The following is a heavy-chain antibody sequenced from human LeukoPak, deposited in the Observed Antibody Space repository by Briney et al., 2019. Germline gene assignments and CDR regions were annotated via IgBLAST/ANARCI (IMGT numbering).Heavy chain of an antibody. V-gene: IGHV4-34*01. Sequence: SETLSLTCAVYGGSFSGYYWSWIRQPPGKGLEWVGEINHSGSTNYNPSLKSRVTISVDTSKNQFSLKLSSVTAADTAVYYCARRKNTAIAMVRGVRGGLNWFDPWGQGTLVTVSS. CDR1: GGSFSGYY. CDR2: INHSGST. D-gene: IGHD3-10*01. CDR3: ARRKNTAIAMVRGVRGGLNWFDP. J-gene: IGHJ5*02.